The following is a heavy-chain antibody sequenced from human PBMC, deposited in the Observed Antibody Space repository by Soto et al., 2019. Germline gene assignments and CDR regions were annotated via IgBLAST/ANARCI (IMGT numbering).Heavy chain of an antibody. J-gene: IGHJ3*02. CDR3: ARGLTGDAFDI. Sequence: GGSLRISCAASGFTFSSYWMSWVRQAPGKGLEWVANIKQDGSEKYYVDSVKGRFTISRDNAKNSLYLQMNSLRAEDTAVYYCARGLTGDAFDIWGQGTMVTVSS. CDR1: GFTFSSYW. V-gene: IGHV3-7*03. D-gene: IGHD7-27*01. CDR2: IKQDGSEK.